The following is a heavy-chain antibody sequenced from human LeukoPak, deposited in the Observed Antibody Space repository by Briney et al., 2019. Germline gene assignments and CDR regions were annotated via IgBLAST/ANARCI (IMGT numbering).Heavy chain of an antibody. J-gene: IGHJ4*02. D-gene: IGHD3-22*01. CDR3: AKDHYYDSSGYPLIDY. CDR1: GFTFSSYG. CDR2: IWYDGSNK. V-gene: IGHV3-33*06. Sequence: GGSLRLSCAASGFTFSSYGMHWVRQAPGKGLEWVAVIWYDGSNKYYADSVKGRFTISRDNSKNTLYLQMNSLRAEDTAVYYCAKDHYYDSSGYPLIDYRGQGTLVTVSS.